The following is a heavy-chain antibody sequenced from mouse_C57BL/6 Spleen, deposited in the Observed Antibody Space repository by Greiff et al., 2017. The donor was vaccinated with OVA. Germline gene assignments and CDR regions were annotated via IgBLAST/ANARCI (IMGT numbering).Heavy chain of an antibody. CDR3: ARYPGGDY. J-gene: IGHJ2*01. D-gene: IGHD3-1*01. CDR1: GYTFTSYW. CDR2: IDPSDSYT. Sequence: VQLQQSGAELVKPGASVKLSCKASGYTFTSYWMQWVKQRPGQGLEWIGEIDPSDSYTNYNQKFKGKATLTVDTSSSTAYMQLSSLTSEDSAVYYCARYPGGDYWGQGTTLTVSS. V-gene: IGHV1-50*01.